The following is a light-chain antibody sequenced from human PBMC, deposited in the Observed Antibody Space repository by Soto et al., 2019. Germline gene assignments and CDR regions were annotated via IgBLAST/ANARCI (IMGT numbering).Light chain of an antibody. V-gene: IGKV1-39*01. Sequence: DIQMTQSPSSLSASVGDTVTITCRASPSISVHLKWYQQKPGKVHKLLIYAASNLHSGVPSRISVSGSETHVALTCSCLQPDDFAPYYWQQSYITPHTFGQGTSLDI. CDR3: QQSYITPHT. CDR2: AAS. J-gene: IGKJ2*01. CDR1: PSISVH.